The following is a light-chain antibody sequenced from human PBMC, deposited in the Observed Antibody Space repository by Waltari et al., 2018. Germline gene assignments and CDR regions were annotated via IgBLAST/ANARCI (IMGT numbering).Light chain of an antibody. CDR3: QQYYSIPPYT. J-gene: IGKJ2*01. V-gene: IGKV1-5*01. CDR1: QSISSW. Sequence: DIQMTQSPSTLSASVGDRVTITCRASQSISSWLAWYQQKPGKAPKLLIYDASSLESGVPSRFSGSGSGTEFTLTISSLQAEDVAVYYCQQYYSIPPYTFGQGTKLEIK. CDR2: DAS.